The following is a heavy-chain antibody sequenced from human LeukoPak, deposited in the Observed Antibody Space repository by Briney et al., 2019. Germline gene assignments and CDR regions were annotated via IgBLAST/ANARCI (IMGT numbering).Heavy chain of an antibody. CDR2: ISYDVSNK. Sequence: GGSLRLSCAASGFTFSSYAMHWVRQAPGKGLEWVAVISYDVSNKYYADSVKGRFTISRDNSKNTLYLQMNSLRAEDTAVYYCAAGNYDTFHRYWGQGTLVTVSS. CDR3: AAGNYDTFHRY. V-gene: IGHV3-30-3*01. D-gene: IGHD3-22*01. CDR1: GFTFSSYA. J-gene: IGHJ4*02.